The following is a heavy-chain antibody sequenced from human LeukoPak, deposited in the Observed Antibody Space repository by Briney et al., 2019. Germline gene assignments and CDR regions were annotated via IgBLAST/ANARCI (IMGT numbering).Heavy chain of an antibody. J-gene: IGHJ4*02. V-gene: IGHV3-49*04. D-gene: IGHD2-2*01. CDR1: GLTFGDYG. Sequence: QPGGSLRLSCTASGLTFGDYGMSWVRQAPGKGREGVGFIRSKAYSGTTEYAASVKGRFSISRDDSTNIAFLQMNSLKPDDTAVYYCSSRSSTSWYFDYWGQGTLVTVSS. CDR3: SSRSSTSWYFDY. CDR2: IRSKAYSGTT.